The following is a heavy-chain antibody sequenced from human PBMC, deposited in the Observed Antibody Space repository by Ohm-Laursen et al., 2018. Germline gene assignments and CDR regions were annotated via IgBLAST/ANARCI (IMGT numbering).Heavy chain of an antibody. CDR2: VSYDERYK. Sequence: SLRLSCAASGFTFNNFGMHWVRQAPGKGLEWVAVVSYDERYKNYVDSVKGRFTVSRDNSKDTLYLQMNSLRNEDTAIYYCAKDVGVAYAYDSWGQGTLVTVSS. CDR1: GFTFNNFG. J-gene: IGHJ4*02. V-gene: IGHV3-30*18. CDR3: AKDVGVAYAYDS. D-gene: IGHD2-15*01.